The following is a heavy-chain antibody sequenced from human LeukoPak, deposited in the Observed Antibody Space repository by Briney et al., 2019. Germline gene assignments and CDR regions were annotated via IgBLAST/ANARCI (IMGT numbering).Heavy chain of an antibody. Sequence: PGGSLRLSCAASGFTFSTFWMSWVRQAPGKGLEWVANIKSDGSEKYYVDSMKGRFTVSRDNAENSLYLQVDSLRVEDTAVYYCARGGTFVSDYWGQGTLVTVSS. D-gene: IGHD1-1*01. CDR2: IKSDGSEK. CDR3: ARGGTFVSDY. CDR1: GFTFSTFW. V-gene: IGHV3-7*01. J-gene: IGHJ4*02.